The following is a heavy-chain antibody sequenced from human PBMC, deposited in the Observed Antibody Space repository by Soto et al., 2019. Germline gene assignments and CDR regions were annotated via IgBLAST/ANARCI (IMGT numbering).Heavy chain of an antibody. Sequence: GGSLRLSCAASGFTFSSYSMNWVRQAPGKGLEWVSSISSSSSYIYYADSVKGRFTISRDNAKNSLYLQMNSLRAEDTAVYYCARDSQGYCSSTSCYRNYYYYYGMDVWGQGATVTVSS. CDR3: ARDSQGYCSSTSCYRNYYYYYGMDV. V-gene: IGHV3-21*01. D-gene: IGHD2-2*02. J-gene: IGHJ6*02. CDR1: GFTFSSYS. CDR2: ISSSSSYI.